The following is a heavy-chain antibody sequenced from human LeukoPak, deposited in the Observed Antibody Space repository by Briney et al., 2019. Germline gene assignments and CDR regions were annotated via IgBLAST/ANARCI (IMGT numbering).Heavy chain of an antibody. CDR1: GYTFTCYY. J-gene: IGHJ4*02. CDR2: INPNSGGT. CDR3: ARGYYDSSGYYSIDF. D-gene: IGHD3-22*01. Sequence: ASVKVSCKASGYTFTCYYMHWVRQAPGQGLEWMGRINPNSGGTNYAQKFQGRVTMTRDTSISTAYMELSRLRSDDTAVYYCARGYYDSSGYYSIDFWGQGTLVTVSS. V-gene: IGHV1-2*06.